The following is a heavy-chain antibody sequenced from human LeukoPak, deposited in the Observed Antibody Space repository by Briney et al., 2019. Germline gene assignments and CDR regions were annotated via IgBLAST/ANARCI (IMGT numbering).Heavy chain of an antibody. CDR3: ARHPFATPFDY. V-gene: IGHV4-59*08. CDR2: VYYSGDT. J-gene: IGHJ4*02. CDR1: GDSVSGVY. D-gene: IGHD2-15*01. Sequence: SETLSLTCTVSGDSVSGVYWSWIRQPPGKGLEWIGYVYYSGDTNYNPSLKSRVTMSLDASKNQVSLRLSSVTAADTAVYYCARHPFATPFDYWGRGTLLTVSS.